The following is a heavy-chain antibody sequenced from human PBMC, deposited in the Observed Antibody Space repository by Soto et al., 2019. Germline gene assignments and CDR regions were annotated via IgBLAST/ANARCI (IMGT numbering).Heavy chain of an antibody. CDR2: VTPSGGNT. V-gene: IGHV3-23*01. CDR1: GFTFSSYG. D-gene: IGHD3-9*01. J-gene: IGHJ4*02. Sequence: GGSLRLSCTASGFTFSSYGMSWVRQAPGKGLEWVSAVTPSGGNTYYADSVKGRFTISRDNSKNTLYLLMNNLRVEDTAVYYCARLIILAGSDIWGQGTLVTVSS. CDR3: ARLIILAGSDI.